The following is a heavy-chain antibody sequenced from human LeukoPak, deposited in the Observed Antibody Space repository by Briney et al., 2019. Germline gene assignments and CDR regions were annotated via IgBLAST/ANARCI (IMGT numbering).Heavy chain of an antibody. J-gene: IGHJ5*02. Sequence: ASVKVSCKASGYAFTGYYIHWVRQAPGQGLEWMAWINPNSGATNYAQKFQGRVTMTRDTSISTAYMELSRLASDDTAVYFCARGRFGEWDNWFDPWGQGTLVTVSS. D-gene: IGHD3-10*01. V-gene: IGHV1-2*02. CDR3: ARGRFGEWDNWFDP. CDR2: INPNSGAT. CDR1: GYAFTGYY.